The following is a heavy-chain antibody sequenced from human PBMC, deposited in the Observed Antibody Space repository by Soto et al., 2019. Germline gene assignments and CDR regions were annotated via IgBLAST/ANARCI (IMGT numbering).Heavy chain of an antibody. CDR1: GFTFSSYW. D-gene: IGHD1-26*01. J-gene: IGHJ2*01. CDR3: ARGGSLNWYFDL. CDR2: INSDGSST. Sequence: EVQLVESGGGLVQPGGSLRLSCAASGFTFSSYWMHWVRQAPGKGLVWVSRINSDGSSTSYADSVKGRFTFSRDNAKNPLYLQMNSLRAEDTAVYYCARGGSLNWYFDLWGRGTLVTVSS. V-gene: IGHV3-74*01.